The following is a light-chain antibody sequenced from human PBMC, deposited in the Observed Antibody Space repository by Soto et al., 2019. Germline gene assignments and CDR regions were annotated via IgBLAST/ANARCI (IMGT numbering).Light chain of an antibody. J-gene: IGLJ2*01. CDR3: SSYTSSIS. V-gene: IGLV2-14*01. CDR1: SSDVGGYNY. Sequence: QSALTQPASVSGSPGQSITISCTGTSSDVGGYNYVSWYQQHPGKAPKLMIYDVNTRPSGVSKRFSGSKSGNTASLTISGLQAEDEADYYCSSYTSSISFGGGTKVTVL. CDR2: DVN.